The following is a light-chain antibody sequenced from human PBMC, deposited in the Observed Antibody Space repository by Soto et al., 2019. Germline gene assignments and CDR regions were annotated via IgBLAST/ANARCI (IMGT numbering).Light chain of an antibody. CDR2: GAS. CDR3: QQYGGSPRT. CDR1: QSINSF. V-gene: IGKV3-20*01. J-gene: IGKJ1*01. Sequence: EIVLTQSPGTLSLSPGEGATLSWRASQSINSFLAWYQQRRGQAPRLLIHGASNRATGIPDRFSGSGSGPDFTLTISRLEPEDFAVYYCQQYGGSPRTFGQGTKVDIK.